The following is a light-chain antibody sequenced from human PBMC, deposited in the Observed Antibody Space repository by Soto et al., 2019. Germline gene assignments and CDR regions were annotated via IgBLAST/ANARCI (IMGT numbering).Light chain of an antibody. CDR1: SSDMGNYA. Sequence: QAVVTQPPSVSAAPGQKVTISCSGSSSDMGNYAVSWYQQLPGTAPKLLIYRNNQRPSGVPDRFSGSKSGTSASLAISGLRSEDEADYYCAAWDDSLSGRWVFGGGTKLTVL. CDR3: AAWDDSLSGRWV. J-gene: IGLJ3*02. V-gene: IGLV1-47*01. CDR2: RNN.